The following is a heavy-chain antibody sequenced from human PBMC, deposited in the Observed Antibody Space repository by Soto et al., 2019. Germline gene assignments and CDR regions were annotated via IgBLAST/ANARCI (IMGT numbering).Heavy chain of an antibody. CDR2: IYYSGST. Sequence: ESLYLSGPVSGATISSYYLSWIRQPPGKGLEWIGYIYYSGSTNYNPSLKSRVTISVDTSTNQFYLKLSSVTAADTDVYYCAKQRGAVFDYWGQGTLVTVYS. J-gene: IGHJ4*02. D-gene: IGHD1-1*01. CDR1: GATISSYY. V-gene: IGHV4-59*01. CDR3: AKQRGAVFDY.